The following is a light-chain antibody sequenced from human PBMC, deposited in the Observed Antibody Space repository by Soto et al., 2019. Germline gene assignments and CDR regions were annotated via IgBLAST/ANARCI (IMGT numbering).Light chain of an antibody. CDR2: RDN. Sequence: QSVLTQPPSVSGTPGQRVTISCSGGISNIATNYVHWFQQLPGTAPKVLSNRDNQRPSGVPDRFSGSKSGTSASLAISGLLSEDEAEYYCAAWDDTVRSYVFGAGTKLIVL. CDR3: AAWDDTVRSYV. V-gene: IGLV1-47*01. CDR1: ISNIATNY. J-gene: IGLJ1*01.